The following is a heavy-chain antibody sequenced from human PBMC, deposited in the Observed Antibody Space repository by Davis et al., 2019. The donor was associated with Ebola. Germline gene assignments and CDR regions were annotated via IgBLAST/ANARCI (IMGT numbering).Heavy chain of an antibody. D-gene: IGHD2-21*02. V-gene: IGHV1-18*01. J-gene: IGHJ6*02. CDR1: GYTFTSYA. CDR3: AREAYCGGDCYSFYYYYGMDV. Sequence: AASVKVSCKASGYTFTSYAMHWVRQAPGQGLEWMGWISAYNGNTNYAQKLQGRVTMTTDTSTSTAYMELRSLRSDDTAVYYCAREAYCGGDCYSFYYYYGMDVWGQGTTVTVSS. CDR2: ISAYNGNT.